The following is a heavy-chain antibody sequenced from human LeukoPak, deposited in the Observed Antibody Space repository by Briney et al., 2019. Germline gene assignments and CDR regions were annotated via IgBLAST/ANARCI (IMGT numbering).Heavy chain of an antibody. CDR3: TRPSQGDSDSSGYLDY. D-gene: IGHD3-22*01. Sequence: GGSLRLSCAASGFTFSNYAMSWVRQAPGKGLEWVSFITGSCSTIYYADSVKGGFTISRDNAKNSLYLQMNSLRDEDTAVYFCTRPSQGDSDSSGYLDYWGQGTLVTVSS. J-gene: IGHJ4*02. CDR2: ITGSCSTI. V-gene: IGHV3-11*01. CDR1: GFTFSNYA.